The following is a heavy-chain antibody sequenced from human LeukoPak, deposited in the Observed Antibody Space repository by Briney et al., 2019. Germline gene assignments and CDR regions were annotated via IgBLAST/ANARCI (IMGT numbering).Heavy chain of an antibody. J-gene: IGHJ4*02. CDR1: GFTFSSYA. V-gene: IGHV3-30*04. D-gene: IGHD5-18*01. CDR3: VRDLGYSYGPWDF. CDR2: ISYDGSNK. Sequence: HPGRSLRLSCAASGFTFSSYAMHWVRQAPGKGLEWVAVISYDGSNKYYADSVKGRFTTSRDNAKNSLYLQMNSLRGEDTAVYYCVRDLGYSYGPWDFWGQGTLVTVSS.